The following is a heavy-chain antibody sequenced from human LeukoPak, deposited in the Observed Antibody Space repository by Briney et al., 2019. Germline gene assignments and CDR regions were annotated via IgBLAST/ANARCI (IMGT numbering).Heavy chain of an antibody. J-gene: IGHJ4*02. CDR1: GFTFSSYA. V-gene: IGHV3-23*01. D-gene: IGHD3-3*01. CDR2: SGSGGST. CDR3: AKDFWSGYYPNY. Sequence: GGSLRLSCAASGFTFSSYAMSWVRQAPGKGLEWVSGSGSGGSTYYADSVKGRFTISRDYSKNTLYLQMNSLRAEDTAVYYCAKDFWSGYYPNYWGQGTLVTVSS.